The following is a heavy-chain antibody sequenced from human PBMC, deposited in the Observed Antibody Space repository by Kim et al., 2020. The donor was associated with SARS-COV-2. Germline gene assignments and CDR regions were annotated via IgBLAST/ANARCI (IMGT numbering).Heavy chain of an antibody. V-gene: IGHV3-21*01. CDR1: GFTFSSYS. CDR3: AREGWLVVVPAAVDY. CDR2: ISTSSYI. J-gene: IGHJ4*02. Sequence: GGSLRLSCAASGFTFSSYSMNWVRQAPGKGLEWVSSISTSSYIYYADSVKGRITISRDNDKNLLYLQMNSRRAEDTAVYYCAREGWLVVVPAAVDYWGQGTLVTVSS. D-gene: IGHD2-2*01.